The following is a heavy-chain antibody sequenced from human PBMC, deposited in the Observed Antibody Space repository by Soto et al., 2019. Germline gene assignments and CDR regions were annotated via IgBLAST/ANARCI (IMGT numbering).Heavy chain of an antibody. D-gene: IGHD5-18*01. V-gene: IGHV4-34*01. CDR2: INHSGST. CDR3: ACGYSYGGDAFDI. J-gene: IGHJ3*02. Sequence: QVQLQQWGAGLLKPSETLSLTCAVYGGSFSGYYWSWIRQPPGKGLEWIGEINHSGSTNYNPSLKSRVTISADTSKNQFSLKLSSVTAADTAVYYCACGYSYGGDAFDIWGQGTMVTVSS. CDR1: GGSFSGYY.